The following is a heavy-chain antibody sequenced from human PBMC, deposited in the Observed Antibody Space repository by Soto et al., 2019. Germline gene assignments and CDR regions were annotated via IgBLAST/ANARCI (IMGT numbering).Heavy chain of an antibody. CDR3: ARSVRSCSATTCSTRADV. J-gene: IGHJ6*02. Sequence: SETLSLTCTVSGGFVNSDTHSWSWIRQTPGKRLEWIGFIYSGGSTKNPSLRSRVTMSVDTSKNQFSLKLRSVIVADTAVYHCARSVRSCSATTCSTRADVWGQGITVTVS. CDR1: GGFVNSDTHS. V-gene: IGHV4-61*01. CDR2: IYSGGST. D-gene: IGHD2-2*01.